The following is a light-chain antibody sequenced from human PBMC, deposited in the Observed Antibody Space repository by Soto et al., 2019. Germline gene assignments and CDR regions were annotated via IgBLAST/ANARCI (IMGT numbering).Light chain of an antibody. CDR1: SSDVGGYKY. Sequence: QSALTQPRSVSGSPGQSVTISCTGTSSDVGGYKYVSWYQQHPGKAPKVMIYDVSKRPSGVPDRFSGSKSGNTAPLTISGLQADDEADYYCCSHAGSYTYVFGTGTKVTVL. V-gene: IGLV2-11*01. CDR3: CSHAGSYTYV. J-gene: IGLJ1*01. CDR2: DVS.